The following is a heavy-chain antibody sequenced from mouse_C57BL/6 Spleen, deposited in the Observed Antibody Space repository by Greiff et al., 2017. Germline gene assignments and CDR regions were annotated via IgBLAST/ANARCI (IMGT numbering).Heavy chain of an antibody. D-gene: IGHD1-1*01. Sequence: QVQLQQSGAELAKPGASVKLSCKASSYTFTSYWMHWVKQRPGQGLEWIGYINPSSGYTKYNQKFKDKATLTADKSSSTAYMQLSSLTYEDSAVYYCARDPITTVVATSFDYWGQGTTLTVSS. V-gene: IGHV1-7*01. J-gene: IGHJ2*01. CDR2: INPSSGYT. CDR1: SYTFTSYW. CDR3: ARDPITTVVATSFDY.